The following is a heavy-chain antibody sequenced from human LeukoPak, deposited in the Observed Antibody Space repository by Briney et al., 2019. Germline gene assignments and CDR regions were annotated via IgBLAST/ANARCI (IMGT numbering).Heavy chain of an antibody. Sequence: SETLSLTCTVSGGSISGYYWSWIRQPPGKGLEWIGEINHSGSTNYNPSLKSRVTISVDTSKNQFSLKLSSVTAADTAVYYCARWEDAFDIWGQGTMVTVSS. J-gene: IGHJ3*02. CDR2: INHSGST. D-gene: IGHD1-26*01. V-gene: IGHV4-34*01. CDR1: GGSISGYY. CDR3: ARWEDAFDI.